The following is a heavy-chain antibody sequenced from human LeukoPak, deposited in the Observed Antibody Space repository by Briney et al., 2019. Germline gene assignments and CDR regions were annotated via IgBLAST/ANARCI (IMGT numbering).Heavy chain of an antibody. V-gene: IGHV3-53*01. D-gene: IGHD2-2*01. CDR1: GFTVSSNY. Sequence: PGGSLRLSCAASGFTVSSNYMSWVRQAPGKGLEWVSVIYSGGSTYYADSVKGRFTISRDNSKNTLYLQMNSLRAEDTAVYYCAKWATIVVVPAMNFDYWGQGTLVTVSS. J-gene: IGHJ4*02. CDR2: IYSGGST. CDR3: AKWATIVVVPAMNFDY.